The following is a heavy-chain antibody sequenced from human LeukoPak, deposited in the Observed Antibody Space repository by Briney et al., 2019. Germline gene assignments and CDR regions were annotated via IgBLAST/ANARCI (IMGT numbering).Heavy chain of an antibody. Sequence: SETLSLTCTVPGGSVSSGRYYWGWIRQPPGKGLEWIGYIYYSGSTSYNPSYSSGSTTYNPSLKSRVTISIDTSKNQFSLRLNSVTAADTAVYYCARASGVSSYLLPIWGQGTLVTVSS. CDR1: GGSVSSGRYY. V-gene: IGHV4-61*01. CDR3: ARASGVSSYLLPI. J-gene: IGHJ4*02. CDR2: IYYSGSTSYNPSYSSGST. D-gene: IGHD2-8*01.